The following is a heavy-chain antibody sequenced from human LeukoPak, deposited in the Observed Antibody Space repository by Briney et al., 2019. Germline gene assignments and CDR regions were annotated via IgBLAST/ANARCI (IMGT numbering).Heavy chain of an antibody. CDR1: GGTFSSYA. CDR3: ARDRGHYHYYYGMDV. V-gene: IGHV1-69*04. D-gene: IGHD3-10*01. J-gene: IGHJ6*02. CDR2: IIPILGIA. Sequence: GASVKVSCKASGGTFSSYAISWVRQAPGQGLEWMGRIIPILGIANYAQKFQGRVTITADKSTSTAYMELSSLRSEDTAVYYCARDRGHYHYYYGMDVWGQGTTVTVSS.